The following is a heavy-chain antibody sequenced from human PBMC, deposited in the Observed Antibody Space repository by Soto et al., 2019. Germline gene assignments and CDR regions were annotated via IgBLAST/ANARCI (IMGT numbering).Heavy chain of an antibody. D-gene: IGHD6-13*01. J-gene: IGHJ4*02. V-gene: IGHV3-23*01. CDR3: AKVWQLVFDYFDY. Sequence: EVQLLESGGGLVQPRGSLRLSCAASGFTFSSYAMSWVRQAPGKGLEWVSAISGSGGSTYYADSVKGRFTISRDNSKNTLYLQMNSLRAEDTAVYYCAKVWQLVFDYFDYWGQGTLVTVSS. CDR2: ISGSGGST. CDR1: GFTFSSYA.